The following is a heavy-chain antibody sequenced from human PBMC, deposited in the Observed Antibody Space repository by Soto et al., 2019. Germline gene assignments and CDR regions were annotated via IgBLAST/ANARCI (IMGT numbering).Heavy chain of an antibody. Sequence: QLVESGGAVAQPGGSLRLSCAASGFTFHDYVMHWVRQAPGKGLEWVSLISWSGLTSYYTDSVKGRFTISRDNSKNSLYLQMNSVRIEETALYYCVKDRYNWYSTRTGYYYYGMDVWGEGTTVTVSP. CDR2: ISWSGLTS. CDR1: GFTFHDYV. D-gene: IGHD1-7*01. J-gene: IGHJ6*04. V-gene: IGHV3-43*01. CDR3: VKDRYNWYSTRTGYYYYGMDV.